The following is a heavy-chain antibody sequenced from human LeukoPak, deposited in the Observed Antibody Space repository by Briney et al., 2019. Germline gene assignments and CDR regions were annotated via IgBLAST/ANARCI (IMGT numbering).Heavy chain of an antibody. J-gene: IGHJ4*02. Sequence: QSGGSLRLSCAASGFTFSSYGVHWVRQAPGKGLEWVAVISYDGSNKYYADSVKGRFTISRDNAKNSLYLQMNSLRAEDTAVYYCAREGIAVAGLDYWGQGTLVTVSS. D-gene: IGHD6-19*01. CDR3: AREGIAVAGLDY. CDR2: ISYDGSNK. V-gene: IGHV3-30*03. CDR1: GFTFSSYG.